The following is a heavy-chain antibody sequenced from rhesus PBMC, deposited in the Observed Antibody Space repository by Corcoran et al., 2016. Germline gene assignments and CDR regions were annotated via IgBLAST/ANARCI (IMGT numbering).Heavy chain of an antibody. CDR1: GFSLSTSGMG. Sequence: QVTLKESGPALVKPTQTLTLTCTFSGFSLSTSGMGVVWIRQPPGKALKWLASIYWDDDKYYNTSLRSRLTISKDTSKNQVVLTMTNMYPVDTATYYCARIDGSLYGLDSWGQGVVVTVSS. CDR2: IYWDDDK. D-gene: IGHD4-4*01. V-gene: IGHV2S1*01. J-gene: IGHJ6*01. CDR3: ARIDGSLYGLDS.